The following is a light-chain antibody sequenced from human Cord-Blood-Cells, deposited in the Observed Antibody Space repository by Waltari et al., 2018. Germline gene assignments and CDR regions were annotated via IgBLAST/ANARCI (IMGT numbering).Light chain of an antibody. CDR3: QTWGTGFWV. J-gene: IGLJ3*02. V-gene: IGLV4-69*01. Sequence: QLVLPQSPSASASLGASVKLTCTLSIRHSSYAIAWHQQQPEKGPRYLMNLNSDGSHSKGDGIADRFSGSSSGAERYRTISSLQSEDEADYYCQTWGTGFWVFGGGTKLTVL. CDR1: IRHSSYA. CDR2: LNSDGSH.